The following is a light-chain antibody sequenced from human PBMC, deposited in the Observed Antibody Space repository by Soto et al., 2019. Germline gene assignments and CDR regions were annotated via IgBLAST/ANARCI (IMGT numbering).Light chain of an antibody. CDR1: QSVSSSY. Sequence: TQSSATLSVSPGERDTLSCRASQSVSSSYLAWYQQRPGQAPRLLISGASTRATGIAARFSGGGSGREFALTISSLQSEDSALYYCQQYSNWPTFGQGTRLEIK. CDR2: GAS. V-gene: IGKV3-15*01. CDR3: QQYSNWPT. J-gene: IGKJ5*01.